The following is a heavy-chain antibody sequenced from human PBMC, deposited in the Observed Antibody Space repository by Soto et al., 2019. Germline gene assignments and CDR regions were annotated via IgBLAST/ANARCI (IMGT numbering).Heavy chain of an antibody. D-gene: IGHD3-3*01. CDR2: IDWDDDK. J-gene: IGHJ6*02. Sequence: SGPTLVNPTQTLTLTCTFSGFSLSTSGMRVSWIRQPPGKALEWLARIDWDDDKFYSTSLKTRLTISKDTSKNQVVLTMTNMDPVDTATYYCARIHGAQYYDPPYGMDVWGQGTTVTVSS. CDR1: GFSLSTSGMR. CDR3: ARIHGAQYYDPPYGMDV. V-gene: IGHV2-70*04.